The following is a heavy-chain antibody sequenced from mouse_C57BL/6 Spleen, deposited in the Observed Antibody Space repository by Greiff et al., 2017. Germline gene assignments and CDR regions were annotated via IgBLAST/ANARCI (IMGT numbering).Heavy chain of an antibody. Sequence: VHVKQSGPELVKPGASVKIPCKASGYTFTDYNMDWVNQSHGKSLEWIGDINPNNGGTIYNQKFKGKATLTVDKSSSTAYMELRSLTSEDTAVYYCAIDDGYFAYWGQGTLVTVSA. CDR1: GYTFTDYN. V-gene: IGHV1-18*01. D-gene: IGHD2-3*01. J-gene: IGHJ3*01. CDR3: AIDDGYFAY. CDR2: INPNNGGT.